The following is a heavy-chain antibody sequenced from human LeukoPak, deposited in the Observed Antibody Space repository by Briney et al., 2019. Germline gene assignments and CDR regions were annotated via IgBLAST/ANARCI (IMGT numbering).Heavy chain of an antibody. CDR3: ARNYFDSSGYPQYYFDY. J-gene: IGHJ4*02. D-gene: IGHD3-22*01. CDR1: GGSFSGYY. CDR2: IYHSGST. Sequence: SETLSLTCAVYGGSFSGYYWSWIRQPPAKGLQWIGYIYHSGSTYCNTSLKSRVTISVDRSKNQFSLELSSVTAADTAVYYCARNYFDSSGYPQYYFDYWGQGTLVTVSS. V-gene: IGHV4-34*01.